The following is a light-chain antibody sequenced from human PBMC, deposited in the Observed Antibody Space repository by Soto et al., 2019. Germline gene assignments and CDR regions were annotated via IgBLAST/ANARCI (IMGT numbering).Light chain of an antibody. V-gene: IGLV2-11*01. J-gene: IGLJ2*01. CDR2: DVS. CDR3: CSYAGSYTGV. CDR1: SSDVGGYNY. Sequence: QSVLTQPRSVSGSPGQSVTISCTGTSSDVGGYNYVSWYQQHPGKAPKLMIYDVSTRPSGVPDRFSGSKSGNTASLTISGLQAEDEADYYCCSYAGSYTGVFGGGTKLTVL.